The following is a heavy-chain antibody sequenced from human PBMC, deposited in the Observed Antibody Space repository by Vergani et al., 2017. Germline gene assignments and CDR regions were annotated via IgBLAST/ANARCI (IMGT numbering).Heavy chain of an antibody. CDR1: GFTVSSNY. CDR3: ARDLGGDDYGDY. Sequence: EVQLVESGGGLVQPGGSLRLSCAASGFTVSSNYMSWVRQAPGKGLEWVSVIYSGGSTYYADSVKGRLTISRDNSKNTLYLQMNSLRAEDTAVYYCARDLGGDDYGDYWGQGTLVTVSS. J-gene: IGHJ4*02. V-gene: IGHV3-66*02. CDR2: IYSGGST. D-gene: IGHD3-10*01.